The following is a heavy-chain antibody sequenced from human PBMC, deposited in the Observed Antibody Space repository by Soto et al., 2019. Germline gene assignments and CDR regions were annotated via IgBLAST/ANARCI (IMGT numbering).Heavy chain of an antibody. CDR3: ARAGIAAAGPYYYYYGMDV. J-gene: IGHJ6*02. CDR2: IYYSGSI. Sequence: SETLSLTCTVSGGSISSSSYYWGWIRQPPGKGLEWIGSIYYSGSIYYNPSLKSRVTISVDTSMSQFSLELSSVTAADTAVYYCARAGIAAAGPYYYYYGMDVWGQGTTVTVSS. CDR1: GGSISSSSYY. D-gene: IGHD6-13*01. V-gene: IGHV4-39*01.